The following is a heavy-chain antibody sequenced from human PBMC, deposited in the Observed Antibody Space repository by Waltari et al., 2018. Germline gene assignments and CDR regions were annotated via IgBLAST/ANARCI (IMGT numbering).Heavy chain of an antibody. CDR2: IYYSWST. D-gene: IGHD1-1*01. Sequence: QVQLQESGPGLVKPSETLSLTCTVSGGSISRYYWSWIRQPPGKGLEWIGYIYYSWSTNYNPSLGSRVTISVDTSKNQFSLKRSSVTAADTAVYYCAGSNSPRAYYFDYWGQGTLVTVSS. CDR1: GGSISRYY. CDR3: AGSNSPRAYYFDY. J-gene: IGHJ4*02. V-gene: IGHV4-59*01.